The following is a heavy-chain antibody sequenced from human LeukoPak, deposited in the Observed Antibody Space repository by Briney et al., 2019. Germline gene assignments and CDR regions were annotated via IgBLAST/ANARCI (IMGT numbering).Heavy chain of an antibody. CDR3: ARGPYDGSRD. CDR2: INHSGNT. CDR1: GGSFSGYY. D-gene: IGHD3-22*01. J-gene: IGHJ4*02. Sequence: SETLSLTCAVYGGSFSGYYWSWIRQPPRKGLEWIGEINHSGNTNYNPSLKSRVTISVDTSKKQFSLKLSSVPAADTAVYYCARGPYDGSRDWGEGTLVTVSS. V-gene: IGHV4-34*01.